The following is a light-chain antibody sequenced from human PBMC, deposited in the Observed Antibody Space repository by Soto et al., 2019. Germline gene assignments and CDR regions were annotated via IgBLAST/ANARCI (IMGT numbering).Light chain of an antibody. CDR1: QGIRND. CDR3: QQYNSYPIT. Sequence: DIQMTQSPSSLSASVGDRVTITCRASQGIRNDLAWFQQTKGKAPKRLIYAASNLQSGVPSRFRGSGSGTEFTLAFSRLQPDDFATYYCQQYNSYPITFGQGTRLEIK. J-gene: IGKJ5*01. V-gene: IGKV1-17*01. CDR2: AAS.